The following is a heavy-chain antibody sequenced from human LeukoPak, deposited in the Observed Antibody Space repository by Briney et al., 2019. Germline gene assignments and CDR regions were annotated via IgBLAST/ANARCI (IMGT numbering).Heavy chain of an antibody. CDR3: AELGITMIGGV. J-gene: IGHJ6*04. Sequence: GGSLRLSCAASGFTFSSYAMSWVRQSPGKGLDWVSTIIGSGDDTYYADSVKGRFTISRDNAKNSLYLQMNSLRAEDTAVYYCAELGITMIGGVWGKGTTVTISS. CDR2: IIGSGDDT. V-gene: IGHV3-23*01. CDR1: GFTFSSYA. D-gene: IGHD3-10*02.